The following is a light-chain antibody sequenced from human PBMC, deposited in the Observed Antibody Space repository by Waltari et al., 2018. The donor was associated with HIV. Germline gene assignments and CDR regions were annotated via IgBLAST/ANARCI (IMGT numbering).Light chain of an antibody. CDR2: EVT. CDR3: ASYVNSRTRM. J-gene: IGLJ3*02. Sequence: QSALTQPASVSGSPGQSITISCTGTSGDIGAYNYVSWYQQHPGKAPLLIIHEVTSRPSGVSARFSGSKSGNTASLTISGLQAEDEADYYCASYVNSRTRMFGGGTKVTVL. V-gene: IGLV2-14*03. CDR1: SGDIGAYNY.